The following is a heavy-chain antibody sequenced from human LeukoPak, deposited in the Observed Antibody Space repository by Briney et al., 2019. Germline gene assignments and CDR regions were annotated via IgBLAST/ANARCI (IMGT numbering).Heavy chain of an antibody. D-gene: IGHD1-26*01. CDR2: IYDSGST. Sequence: SETLSLTCTVSGYSISSGYYWGWIRQPPGKGLEWIGSIYDSGSTYYNPSLKSRVTISVDTSKNQFSLKLSSVTAADTAVYYCVRATSSGAHFDYWGQGTLVTVSS. J-gene: IGHJ4*02. CDR3: VRATSSGAHFDY. CDR1: GYSISSGYY. V-gene: IGHV4-38-2*02.